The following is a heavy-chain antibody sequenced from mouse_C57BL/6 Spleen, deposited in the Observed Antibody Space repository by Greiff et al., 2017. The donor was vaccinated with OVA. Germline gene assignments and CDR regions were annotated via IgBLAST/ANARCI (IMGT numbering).Heavy chain of an antibody. CDR3: ARGGLLRWYFDY. V-gene: IGHV1-64*01. CDR1: GYTFTSYW. J-gene: IGHJ2*01. D-gene: IGHD2-3*01. CDR2: IHPNSGST. Sequence: VQLQQPGAELVKPGASVKLSCKASGYTFTSYWMHWVKQRPGQGLEWIGMIHPNSGSTNYNEKFKSKATLTVDKSSSTAYMQLSSLTSEDSAVYYCARGGLLRWYFDYWGQGTTLTVSS.